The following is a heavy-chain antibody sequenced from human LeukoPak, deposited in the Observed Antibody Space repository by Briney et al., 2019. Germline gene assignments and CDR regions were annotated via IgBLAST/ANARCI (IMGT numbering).Heavy chain of an antibody. CDR2: IRSKAYGGTT. CDR3: TRLTYSSSWNWFDP. J-gene: IGHJ5*02. V-gene: IGHV3-49*04. Sequence: GGSLRLSCTASGFTFGDYAMSWVRQAPGKGLEWVGSIRSKAYGGTTEYAASVKGRFTISRDDSKSIAYLQMNSLKTEDTAVYYCTRLTYSSSWNWFDPWGQGTLVTVSS. CDR1: GFTFGDYA. D-gene: IGHD6-13*01.